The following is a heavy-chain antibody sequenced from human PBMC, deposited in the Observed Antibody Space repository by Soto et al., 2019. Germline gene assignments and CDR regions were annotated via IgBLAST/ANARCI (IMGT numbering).Heavy chain of an antibody. CDR1: GVSVSTYA. CDR3: SPRVAGIDY. J-gene: IGHJ4*02. V-gene: IGHV3-15*01. CDR2: IKSKTDGGTT. D-gene: IGHD6-19*01. Sequence: GGSLRLACSASGVSVSTYAMTWFRQAPGKGLEWVGRIKSKTDGGTTDYAAPVKGRFTISRDDSKNTLYLQMNSLKTEDTAVYYCSPRVAGIDYWGQGTLVTVSS.